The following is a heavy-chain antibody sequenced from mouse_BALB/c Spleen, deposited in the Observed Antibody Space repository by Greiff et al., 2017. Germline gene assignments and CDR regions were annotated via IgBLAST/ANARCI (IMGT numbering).Heavy chain of an antibody. CDR1: GYSFTGYN. V-gene: IGHV1S135*01. Sequence: VQLQQSGPELGKPGASVKISCKASGYSFTGYNMYWVKQSHRKSLEWIGYIDPYNGGTSYNQKSKGKATLTVDKSSSTAYMHLNSLTSEDSAIYFCAREGGTTVEGGYYCAIDYWGQGTSVTVSS. J-gene: IGHJ4*01. CDR2: IDPYNGGT. CDR3: AREGGTTVEGGYYCAIDY. D-gene: IGHD1-1*01.